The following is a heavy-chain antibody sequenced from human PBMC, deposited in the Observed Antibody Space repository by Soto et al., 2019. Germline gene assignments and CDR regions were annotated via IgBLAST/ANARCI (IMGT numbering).Heavy chain of an antibody. D-gene: IGHD6-13*01. Sequence: QVQLQQSGPGLVKPSQTLSLTCAISGDSVSSNSAAWNWIRQSPSRGLEWLGRTYYRSKWYNDYAVSVKSRITTNPDTSKNQFSLQLNSVTPEDTAVYYCARVRSRIAAADRIYYYYYGMDVWGQGTTVTVSS. CDR2: TYYRSKWYN. V-gene: IGHV6-1*01. CDR3: ARVRSRIAAADRIYYYYYGMDV. J-gene: IGHJ6*02. CDR1: GDSVSSNSAA.